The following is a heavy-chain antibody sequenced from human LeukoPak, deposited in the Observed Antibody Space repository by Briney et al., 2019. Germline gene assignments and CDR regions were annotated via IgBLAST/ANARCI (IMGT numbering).Heavy chain of an antibody. J-gene: IGHJ4*02. V-gene: IGHV3-48*02. Sequence: GGSPRLSCAASGFTFSSYSMNWVRQAPGKGLEWVSYISSRSSSIYYADSVKGRFTLSRDNAKNSLYLQMNSLRDEDTAVYYCARGDYGDRDLDYWGQGTPVTVSS. CDR3: ARGDYGDRDLDY. D-gene: IGHD4-17*01. CDR2: ISSRSSSI. CDR1: GFTFSSYS.